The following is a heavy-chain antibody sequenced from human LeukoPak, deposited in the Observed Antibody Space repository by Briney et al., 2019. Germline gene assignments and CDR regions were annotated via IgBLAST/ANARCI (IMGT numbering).Heavy chain of an antibody. D-gene: IGHD2-2*01. CDR1: GFTVSSNY. V-gene: IGHV3-66*01. CDR2: IYSGGST. Sequence: AGGSLRLSCAASGFTVSSNYMSWVRQAPGKGLEWVSVIYSGGSTYYADSVKGRFTISRDNSKNTLYLQMNSLRVEDTAVYYCARGHRYCSTTTCYLGDYWGQGTLVTVSS. CDR3: ARGHRYCSTTTCYLGDY. J-gene: IGHJ4*02.